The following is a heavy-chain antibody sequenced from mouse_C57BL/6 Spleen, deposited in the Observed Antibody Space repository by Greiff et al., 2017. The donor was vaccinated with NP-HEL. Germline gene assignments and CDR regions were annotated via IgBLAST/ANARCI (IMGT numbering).Heavy chain of an antibody. J-gene: IGHJ2*01. V-gene: IGHV1-52*01. CDR3: ARGYYGFDY. CDR2: IDPSDSET. CDR1: GYTFTSYW. Sequence: QVHVKQPGAELVRPGSSVKLSCKASGYTFTSYWMHWVKQRPIQGLEWIGNIDPSDSETHYNQKFKDKATLTVDKSSSTAYMQLSSLTSEDSAVYYCARGYYGFDYWGQGTTLTVSS. D-gene: IGHD1-1*01.